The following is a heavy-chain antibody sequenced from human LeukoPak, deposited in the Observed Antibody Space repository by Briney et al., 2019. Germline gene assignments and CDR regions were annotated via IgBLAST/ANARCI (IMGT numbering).Heavy chain of an antibody. CDR3: ARRGMGSSSSY. CDR2: IYYSGST. J-gene: IGHJ4*02. CDR1: GGSISSSSYY. D-gene: IGHD6-6*01. Sequence: SETLSLTCTVSGGSISSSSYYWGWIRQPPGKGLEWIGSIYYSGSTYYNPSLKSRVTISVDTSKNQFSLKLSSVTAADTAVYYCARRGMGSSSSYWGQGTLVTVSS. V-gene: IGHV4-39*01.